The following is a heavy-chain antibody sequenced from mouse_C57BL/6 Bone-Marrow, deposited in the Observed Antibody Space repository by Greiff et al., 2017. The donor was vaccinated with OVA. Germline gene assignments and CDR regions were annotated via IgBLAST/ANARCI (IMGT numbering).Heavy chain of an antibody. CDR3: ARSGTTVVAPYYFDY. D-gene: IGHD1-1*01. CDR2: INPSSGYP. V-gene: IGHV1-4*01. CDR1: GYTFTSYT. Sequence: QVQLQQSGAELARPGASVKMSCKASGYTFTSYTMHWVKQRPGQGLEWIGYINPSSGYPKYNQKFKDKATLTADKSSSTAYMQLSSLTSEDSAVYYCARSGTTVVAPYYFDYWGQGTTLTVSS. J-gene: IGHJ2*01.